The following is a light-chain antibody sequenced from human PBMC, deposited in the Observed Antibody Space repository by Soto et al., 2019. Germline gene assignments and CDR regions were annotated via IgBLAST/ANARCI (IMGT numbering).Light chain of an antibody. J-gene: IGLJ1*01. CDR1: SSDVGGYNY. V-gene: IGLV2-14*01. Sequence: QSALTQPASVSGSPGQSITISCTGTSSDVGGYNYVSWYQQHPGKAPKFIIYDVSNRPSGVSNRFAGSKSGNTASLTISGLQAEDEADNYCSSYTTSNTRQIVFGTGTKVTVL. CDR3: SSYTTSNTRQIV. CDR2: DVS.